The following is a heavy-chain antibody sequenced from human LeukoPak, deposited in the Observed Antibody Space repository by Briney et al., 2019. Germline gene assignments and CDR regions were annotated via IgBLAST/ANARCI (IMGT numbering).Heavy chain of an antibody. CDR3: ARQRRTAAGPYYYGMDV. J-gene: IGHJ6*02. CDR2: IYYSGST. CDR1: GGSISSYY. V-gene: IGHV4-59*01. D-gene: IGHD6-13*01. Sequence: SETLSLTCTVSGGSISSYYWSWIRQPPGKGLEWIGYIYYSGSTNYNPSLKSRVTTSVDTSKNQFSLKLSSVTAADTAVYYCARQRRTAAGPYYYGMDVWGQGTTVTVSS.